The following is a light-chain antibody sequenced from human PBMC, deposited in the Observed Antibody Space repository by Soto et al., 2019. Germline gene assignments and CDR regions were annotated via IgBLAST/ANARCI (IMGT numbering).Light chain of an antibody. Sequence: QSALTQPASVSGSPGQSITISCTGTSSDVGSYNLVSWYQQHPGKAPKLMIYEVSKRPSGVSNRFSSSKSGNTASLTISGLQAEDEADYYCCSYAGSSTYVFGGGTQLTVL. CDR2: EVS. J-gene: IGLJ2*01. CDR3: CSYAGSSTYV. CDR1: SSDVGSYNL. V-gene: IGLV2-23*02.